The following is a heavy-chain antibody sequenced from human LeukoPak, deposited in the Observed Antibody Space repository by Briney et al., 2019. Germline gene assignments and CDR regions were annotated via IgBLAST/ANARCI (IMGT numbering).Heavy chain of an antibody. D-gene: IGHD7-27*01. J-gene: IGHJ4*02. CDR3: ARGPLGSFDY. CDR1: GFTFSSYA. CDR2: ISYDGSNK. V-gene: IGHV3-30-3*01. Sequence: PGGSPRLSCAASGFTFSSYAMHWVRQAPGKGLEWVAVISYDGSNKYYADSVKGRFTISRDNSKNTLYLQMNSLRAEDTAVYYCARGPLGSFDYWGRGTLVTVSS.